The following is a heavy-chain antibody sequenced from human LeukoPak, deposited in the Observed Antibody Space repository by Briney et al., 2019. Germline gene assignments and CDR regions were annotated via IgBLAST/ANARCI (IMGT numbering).Heavy chain of an antibody. CDR3: VVTRFYYASGTMKYNWYEP. CDR1: ESIFAGSF. J-gene: IGHJ5*02. Sequence: ASVKVSCKTSESIFAGSFIHWVRQAPGQGLEWMGWMKPENGGTHYAQKFKGRVTMTGDTSVSTGNMELTSLRSDDTAVYYCVVTRFYYASGTMKYNWYEPWGQGTLDTVSS. CDR2: MKPENGGT. D-gene: IGHD3-10*01. V-gene: IGHV1-2*02.